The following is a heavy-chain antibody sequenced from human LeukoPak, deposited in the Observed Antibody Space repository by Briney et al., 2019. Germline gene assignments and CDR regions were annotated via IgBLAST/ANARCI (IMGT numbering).Heavy chain of an antibody. CDR3: AREYYYGSGSPRRGRYYYYMDV. V-gene: IGHV1-2*02. CDR1: GYTFTCYY. CDR2: INPNSGST. J-gene: IGHJ6*03. Sequence: SVKLSCKASGYTFTCYYMHWVRQAPGQGLEWMGWINPNSGSTNYAQKLQGKVTMTTETSTSTAHLELRRLRSDDTAVYYCAREYYYGSGSPRRGRYYYYMDVWGKGSTVTISS. D-gene: IGHD3-10*01.